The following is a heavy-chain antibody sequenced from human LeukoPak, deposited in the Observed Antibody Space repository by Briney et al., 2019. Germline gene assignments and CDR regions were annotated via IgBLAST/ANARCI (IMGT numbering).Heavy chain of an antibody. CDR3: ARVYPSTGTSVTNWFDP. J-gene: IGHJ5*02. Sequence: GGSLRLSCAASGFTFSNYGMHWVRQAPGKGLEWVAFIRYDGSNEYYADSVKGRFTISRDNSKNTLYLQMNSLRAEDTAVYYCARVYPSTGTSVTNWFDPWGQGTLVTVSS. D-gene: IGHD4-11*01. CDR2: IRYDGSNE. CDR1: GFTFSNYG. V-gene: IGHV3-30*02.